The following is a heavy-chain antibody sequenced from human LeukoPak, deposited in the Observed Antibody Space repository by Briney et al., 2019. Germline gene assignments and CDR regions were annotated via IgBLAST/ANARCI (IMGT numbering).Heavy chain of an antibody. Sequence: ASVKVSCKASGYTFTSYAMNWGRQAPGQGLEWMGWINTNTGNPTYAQGFTGRFVFSLDTSVSTAYLQISSLKAEDTAVYYCARVRYSGYDGYCFDYWGQGTLLTVSS. CDR1: GYTFTSYA. CDR3: ARVRYSGYDGYCFDY. J-gene: IGHJ4*02. CDR2: INTNTGNP. V-gene: IGHV7-4-1*02. D-gene: IGHD5-12*01.